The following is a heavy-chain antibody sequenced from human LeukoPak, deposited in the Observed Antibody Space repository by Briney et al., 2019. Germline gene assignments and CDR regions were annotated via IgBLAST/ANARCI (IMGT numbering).Heavy chain of an antibody. CDR1: GFTFSSYT. CDR2: ISSSSSYI. CDR3: AKQYCGGGSCYSGDYFDY. Sequence: PGGSLRLSCAASGFTFSSYTMNWVRQAPGKGLEWVSSISSSSSYIYYADSVKGRFTISRDNSKNTLHLQMSSLRAEDTAVYYCAKQYCGGGSCYSGDYFDYWGQGTLVTVSS. V-gene: IGHV3-21*01. J-gene: IGHJ4*02. D-gene: IGHD2-15*01.